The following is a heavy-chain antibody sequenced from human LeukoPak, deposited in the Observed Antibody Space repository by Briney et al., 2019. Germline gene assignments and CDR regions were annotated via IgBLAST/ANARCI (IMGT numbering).Heavy chain of an antibody. D-gene: IGHD6-19*01. CDR2: INPNSGGT. Sequence: GASVKVSCKASGGTFSSYAISWVRQAPGQGLEWMGWINPNSGGTNYAQKFQGRVTMTRDTSISTAYMELSRLRSDDTAVYYCAREAGSSGSDYFDYWGQGTLVTVSS. J-gene: IGHJ4*02. CDR1: GGTFSSYA. CDR3: AREAGSSGSDYFDY. V-gene: IGHV1-2*02.